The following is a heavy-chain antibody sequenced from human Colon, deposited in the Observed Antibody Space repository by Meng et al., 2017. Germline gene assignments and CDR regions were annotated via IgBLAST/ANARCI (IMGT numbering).Heavy chain of an antibody. CDR3: ARVNGDFDEAWFDP. CDR2: IYYTGNT. J-gene: IGHJ5*02. Sequence: QVQLKEPGPGLVRPSETLSLTCTVSGASVSSDSHYWSWIRQSPGKGLEWIGYIYYTGNTNYNPSLASRVSMSLDTSKNHFSLHLTSVTAADTAIYYCARVNGDFDEAWFDPWGQGTLVTVSS. D-gene: IGHD4-17*01. CDR1: GASVSSDSHY. V-gene: IGHV4-61*03.